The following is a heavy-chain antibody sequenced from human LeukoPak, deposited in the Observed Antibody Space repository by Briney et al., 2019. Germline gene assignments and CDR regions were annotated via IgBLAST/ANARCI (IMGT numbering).Heavy chain of an antibody. CDR3: ARLDYGGWFDP. V-gene: IGHV1-24*01. CDR2: FDPEDGET. J-gene: IGHJ5*02. CDR1: GYTLTELS. D-gene: IGHD4-17*01. Sequence: ASVKVSCKVSGYTLTELSMHWVRQAPGKGLEWMGGFDPEDGETIYAQKFQGRVTMTRNTSISTAYMELSSLRSEDTAVYYCARLDYGGWFDPWGQGTLVTVSS.